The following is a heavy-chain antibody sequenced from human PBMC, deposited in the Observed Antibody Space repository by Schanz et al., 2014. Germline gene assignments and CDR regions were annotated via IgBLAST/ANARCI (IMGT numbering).Heavy chain of an antibody. D-gene: IGHD2-2*01. CDR2: SKNKAARYTT. Sequence: VQLVESGGGLVQPGGSLRLSCAASGFTFSDHYMEWVRQAPGKGLEWVGRSKNKAARYTTEYAASVRGRFTISRDDSKNSLYLQMNSLKTEDTAVYYCARDLGFCTSTTCYYYYYAMDVWGQGTTVTVSS. J-gene: IGHJ6*02. V-gene: IGHV3-72*01. CDR3: ARDLGFCTSTTCYYYYYAMDV. CDR1: GFTFSDHY.